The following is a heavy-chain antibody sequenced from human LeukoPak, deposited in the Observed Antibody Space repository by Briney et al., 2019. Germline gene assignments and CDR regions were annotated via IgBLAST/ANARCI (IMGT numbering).Heavy chain of an antibody. J-gene: IGHJ4*02. CDR1: GGTFSSYA. V-gene: IGHV1-69*13. Sequence: SVKVSCKASGGTFSSYAISWVRQAPGQGLEWMGGIIPIFGAANYAQKFQGRVTITADESTSTAYMELSSLRSEDTAVYYCARDGLNTVTKLDYWGQGTLVTVSS. D-gene: IGHD4-17*01. CDR3: ARDGLNTVTKLDY. CDR2: IIPIFGAA.